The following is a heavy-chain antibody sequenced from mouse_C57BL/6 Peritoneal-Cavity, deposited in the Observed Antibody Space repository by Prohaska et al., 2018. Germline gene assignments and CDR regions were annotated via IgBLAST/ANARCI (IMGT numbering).Heavy chain of an antibody. Sequence: QSHGKSLEWIGDINPNNGGTSYNQKFKGKATLTVDKSSSTAYMELRSLTSEDSAVYYCATPGGAMDYWGQGTSVTVSS. CDR3: ATPGGAMDY. CDR2: INPNNGGT. J-gene: IGHJ4*01. V-gene: IGHV1-26*01.